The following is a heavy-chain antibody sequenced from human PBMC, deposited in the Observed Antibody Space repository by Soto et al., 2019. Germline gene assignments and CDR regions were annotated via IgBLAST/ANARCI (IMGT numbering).Heavy chain of an antibody. CDR2: ISRTGGAA. D-gene: IGHD3-16*02. Sequence: EVQLLESGGGLVQPGGSLRLSCAASGFTFSNFAMFWVRQAPGKGLEWVSSISRTGGAAHYADSVNGRFTVSRDNSKTTLFLQMDSLTSDDTAVYYCAKAYDYIWGSYPREIDYWGQGTLVTVSS. J-gene: IGHJ4*02. CDR1: GFTFSNFA. V-gene: IGHV3-23*01. CDR3: AKAYDYIWGSYPREIDY.